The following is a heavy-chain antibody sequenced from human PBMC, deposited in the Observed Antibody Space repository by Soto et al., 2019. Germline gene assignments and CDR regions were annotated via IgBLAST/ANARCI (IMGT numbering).Heavy chain of an antibody. V-gene: IGHV1-2*04. D-gene: IGHD6-13*01. CDR2: INPNSGGT. Sequence: GASVKVSCKASGYTFTGYYMHWVRQAPGQGLEWMGWINPNSGGTNYAQKFQGWVTMTRDTSISTAYMELSRLRSDDTAVYYRASRIAAAGYAFDIWGQGTMVTVS. CDR3: ASRIAAAGYAFDI. CDR1: GYTFTGYY. J-gene: IGHJ3*02.